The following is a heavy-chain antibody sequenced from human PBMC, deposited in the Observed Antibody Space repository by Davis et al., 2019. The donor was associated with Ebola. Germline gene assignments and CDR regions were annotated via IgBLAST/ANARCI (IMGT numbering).Heavy chain of an antibody. V-gene: IGHV4-59*02. CDR1: GGSVGSDY. CDR2: TLNGGRT. D-gene: IGHD4-17*01. Sequence: MPSETLSLTCSVSGGSVGSDYRSWIRQSPGKGLEWIAFTLNGGRTTYNPSLRGRVTISIDTSKNQFSLEVRSVTAADTAFYYCVRGSGAYKTGYWGQGTLVTVSS. CDR3: VRGSGAYKTGY. J-gene: IGHJ4*02.